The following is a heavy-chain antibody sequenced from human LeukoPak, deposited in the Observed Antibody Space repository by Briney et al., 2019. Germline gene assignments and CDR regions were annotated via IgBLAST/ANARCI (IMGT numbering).Heavy chain of an antibody. CDR3: ARGRIAAAGNTPFDP. D-gene: IGHD6-13*01. V-gene: IGHV3-7*03. Sequence: LSGGSLRLSCAASGFTFSSYWMSWVRQAPGKGLEWVAIIKQDGSEKYYVDSVKGRFTISRDNAKNSLYLQMNSLRAEDTAVYYCARGRIAAAGNTPFDPWGQGTLVTVSS. J-gene: IGHJ5*02. CDR2: IKQDGSEK. CDR1: GFTFSSYW.